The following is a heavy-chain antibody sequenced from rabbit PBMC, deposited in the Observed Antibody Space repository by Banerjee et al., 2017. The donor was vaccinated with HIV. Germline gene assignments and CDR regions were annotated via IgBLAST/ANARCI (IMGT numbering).Heavy chain of an antibody. Sequence: QSLEESGGDLVKPGASLTLTCTASGFSFSSSYYMCWVRQAPGKGLEWIACKYAGSSGSTCYASWAKGRFPISKASAPTVTLQMTSLTAADTATYFCARAGYVGYGYVTPFNLWGPGTLVTVS. CDR1: GFSFSSSYY. CDR2: KYAGSSGST. D-gene: IGHD6-1*01. CDR3: ARAGYVGYGYVTPFNL. J-gene: IGHJ4*01. V-gene: IGHV1S40*01.